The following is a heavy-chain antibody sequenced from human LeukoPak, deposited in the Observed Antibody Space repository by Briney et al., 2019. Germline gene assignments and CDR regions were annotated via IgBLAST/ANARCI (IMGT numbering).Heavy chain of an antibody. CDR2: IYPGDSDT. J-gene: IGHJ1*01. Sequence: GESLKISCKASGYRFTSNWIGWVRQMPGKGLEWMGIIYPGDSDTRYSPSFQGQVTISADKSITTAYLQWSSLQASDTAIYYCARLPYPDDWYPPLYLLHWVQGTLVSVSS. CDR1: GYRFTSNW. D-gene: IGHD3-9*01. CDR3: ARLPYPDDWYPPLYLLH. V-gene: IGHV5-51*01.